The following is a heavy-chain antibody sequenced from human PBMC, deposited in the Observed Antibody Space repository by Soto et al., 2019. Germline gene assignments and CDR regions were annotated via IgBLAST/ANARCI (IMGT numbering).Heavy chain of an antibody. CDR1: GGSISSGGYY. J-gene: IGHJ4*02. CDR3: ARDALSRDSI. D-gene: IGHD3-22*01. CDR2: ISYSGST. Sequence: QVQLQESGPGLVKPSQTLSLTCTVSGGSISSGGYYWSWIRQHPGKGLEWIGYISYSGSTYYNPSLESRVTMSVDTSKNQFALKLSSVTAADTAVYYCARDALSRDSIWGQGTLVTVSS. V-gene: IGHV4-31*03.